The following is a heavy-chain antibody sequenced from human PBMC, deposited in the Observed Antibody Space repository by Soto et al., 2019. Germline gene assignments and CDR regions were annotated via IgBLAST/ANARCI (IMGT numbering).Heavy chain of an antibody. CDR1: GVSTSNHY. Sequence: SETLSLTCSVSGVSTSNHYWTWIRKPPGQGPEWIGCIYYRGTTNYNPSLKSRVTISVDTSKNQFSLKLSSVTAADTAVYYCARDGRYYDSSDGFAAFDIWGQGTMVTVSS. CDR2: IYYRGTT. D-gene: IGHD3-22*01. CDR3: ARDGRYYDSSDGFAAFDI. J-gene: IGHJ3*02. V-gene: IGHV4-59*11.